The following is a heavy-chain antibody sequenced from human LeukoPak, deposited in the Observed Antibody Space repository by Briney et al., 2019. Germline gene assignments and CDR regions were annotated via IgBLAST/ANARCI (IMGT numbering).Heavy chain of an antibody. Sequence: GGSLRLSCAASGFSFSNYRMNWVRQAPGKGLEWVSYISSSGTTIYYADSVKGRFTISKDNAKNSLYLQMNSLRAEDTAVYYCARDSGGDCSFDPWGQGTLVTVSS. CDR1: GFSFSNYR. J-gene: IGHJ5*02. D-gene: IGHD2-21*02. CDR2: ISSSGTTI. V-gene: IGHV3-48*04. CDR3: ARDSGGDCSFDP.